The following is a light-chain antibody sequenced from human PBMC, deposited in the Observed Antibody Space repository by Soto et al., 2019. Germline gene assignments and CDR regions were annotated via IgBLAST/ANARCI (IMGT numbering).Light chain of an antibody. CDR1: QSVTSNY. J-gene: IGKJ1*01. CDR2: GAS. CDR3: QQYGTSPPT. V-gene: IGKV3-20*01. Sequence: EIMLTQSPGTLSLSPGERATLSCRASQSVTSNYLAWYQRKPGQAPRLLIYGASSRATGIPDRFSGSGSGTDLTLTITRLEPEDFAVFYCQQYGTSPPTFGQGTKVEIK.